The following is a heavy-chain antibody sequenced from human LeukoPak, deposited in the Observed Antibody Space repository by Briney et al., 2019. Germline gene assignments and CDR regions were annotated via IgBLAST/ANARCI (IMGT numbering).Heavy chain of an antibody. CDR2: ISYDGTNK. D-gene: IGHD6-19*01. J-gene: IGHJ6*02. CDR3: ARDGNSGWYTGENYYYYGMDV. CDR1: GFTFSSFA. V-gene: IGHV3-30-3*01. Sequence: GRSLRLSCAASGFTFSSFAMHLVRQAPDKGLEWVAVISYDGTNKDYADSVKGRFTMSRDNSKNTLYLQMNSLRLEDTALYYCARDGNSGWYTGENYYYYGMDVWGQGTTVTVSS.